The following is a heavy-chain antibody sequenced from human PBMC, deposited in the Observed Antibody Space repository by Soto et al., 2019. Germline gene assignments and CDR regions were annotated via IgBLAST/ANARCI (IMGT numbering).Heavy chain of an antibody. D-gene: IGHD3-16*01. CDR1: GGSISSSSYY. CDR3: ARQTGETHFDY. V-gene: IGHV4-39*01. Sequence: ASETLSLTCTVSGGSISSSSYYWGWIRQPPGKGLEWIGSIYYSGSTYYNPSLKSRVTISVDTSKNQFSLKLSSVTAADTAVYYCARQTGETHFDYWGQGTLVTVSS. CDR2: IYYSGST. J-gene: IGHJ4*02.